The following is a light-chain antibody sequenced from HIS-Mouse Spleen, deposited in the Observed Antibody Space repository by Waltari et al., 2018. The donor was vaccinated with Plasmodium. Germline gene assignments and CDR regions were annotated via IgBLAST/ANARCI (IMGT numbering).Light chain of an antibody. CDR3: QTWGTGMGV. J-gene: IGLJ2*01. Sequence: QLVLTQSPSASASLGASVKLTCTLSRGHSSYAIAWHQQQPEKGPRYLMKPNSDGSHSKGDGIPDRFSGSSSGAGRYLTISSLQSEDEADYYCQTWGTGMGVFGGGTKLTVL. V-gene: IGLV4-69*01. CDR2: PNSDGSH. CDR1: RGHSSYA.